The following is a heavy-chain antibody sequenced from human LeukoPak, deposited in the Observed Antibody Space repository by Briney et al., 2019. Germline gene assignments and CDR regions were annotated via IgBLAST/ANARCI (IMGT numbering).Heavy chain of an antibody. V-gene: IGHV3-23*01. CDR1: GFTFSSYA. J-gene: IGHJ5*02. CDR2: ISDNGGST. D-gene: IGHD2-2*01. Sequence: PGGSLRLSCAASGFTFSSYAMSWVRQAPGKGLEWVSTISDNGGSTYYADSVKGRFTISRDNSKNTLYLQMNSLTAEDTALYYCAKGGCSSTTCYLANPWGQGTLVTVSS. CDR3: AKGGCSSTTCYLANP.